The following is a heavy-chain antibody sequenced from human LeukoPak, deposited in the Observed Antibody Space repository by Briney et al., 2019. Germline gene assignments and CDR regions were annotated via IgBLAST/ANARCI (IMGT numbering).Heavy chain of an antibody. CDR2: IYPGDSDT. V-gene: IGHV5-51*01. J-gene: IGHJ3*02. CDR3: ARHRYCSGGSCSGDAFDI. CDR1: GYSFTSYW. Sequence: PGESLKISCKGSGYSFTSYWIGWVRQMPGKGLEWMGIIYPGDSDTRYSPSFQGQVTISADKSISTAYLQWSSLKASDTAMYYCARHRYCSGGSCSGDAFDIWGQGTVVTVSS. D-gene: IGHD2-15*01.